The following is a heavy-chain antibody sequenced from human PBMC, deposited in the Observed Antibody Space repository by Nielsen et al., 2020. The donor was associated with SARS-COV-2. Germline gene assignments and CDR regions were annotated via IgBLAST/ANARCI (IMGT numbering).Heavy chain of an antibody. J-gene: IGHJ4*02. V-gene: IGHV3-21*03. CDR3: AREGLQLPRGVPQDDL. D-gene: IGHD3-10*01. CDR1: GFTFSNYS. Sequence: GGSLRLSCTASGFTFSNYSMNWVRQAPGKGLEWVASISGDSNYIFYSELVKGRFTMSRDNGKNSLFLQMDSLRAEDTGVYYCAREGLQLPRGVPQDDLWGQGTLVTVSS. CDR2: ISGDSNYI.